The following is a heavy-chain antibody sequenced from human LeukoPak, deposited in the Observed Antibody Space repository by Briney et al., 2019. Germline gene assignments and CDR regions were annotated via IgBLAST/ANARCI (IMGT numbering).Heavy chain of an antibody. CDR2: ISGSGGST. Sequence: GGSLRLSCAASGFTFSSYAMNWVRQAPGKGLELVSGISGSGGSTYYADSVKGRFTISRDNSKNTLYLQMNSLRAEDTAVYYCTADIKGSYWGQGTLVTVSS. CDR3: TADIKGSY. V-gene: IGHV3-23*01. CDR1: GFTFSSYA. J-gene: IGHJ4*02.